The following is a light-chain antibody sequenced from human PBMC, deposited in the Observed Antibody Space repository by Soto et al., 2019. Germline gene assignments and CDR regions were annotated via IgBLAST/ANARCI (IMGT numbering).Light chain of an antibody. CDR3: SSYTLSTTLYVL. Sequence: QSALTQPASVSGSPGQSITISCTGTSSDVGGYNYVSWYQQHPGKAPKLIIYEVSNRPSGVSNRFSGSKSGNTASLTIAGLQAEDEADYYCSSYTLSTTLYVLLGGGTKVTVL. J-gene: IGLJ2*01. CDR2: EVS. CDR1: SSDVGGYNY. V-gene: IGLV2-14*01.